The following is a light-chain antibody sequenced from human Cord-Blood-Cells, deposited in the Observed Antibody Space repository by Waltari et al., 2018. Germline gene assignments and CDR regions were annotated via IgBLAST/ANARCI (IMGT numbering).Light chain of an antibody. Sequence: QSALTQPASVSGSPGQSITISCTGTSSDVGSYNLVSWYQQHPGKAPKLMIYEVSKRPSVVSKRFSGSKSGNTASLTISGLQAEDEADYYCCSYAGSSTVVFGGGTKLTVL. V-gene: IGLV2-23*02. J-gene: IGLJ2*01. CDR3: CSYAGSSTVV. CDR1: SSDVGSYNL. CDR2: EVS.